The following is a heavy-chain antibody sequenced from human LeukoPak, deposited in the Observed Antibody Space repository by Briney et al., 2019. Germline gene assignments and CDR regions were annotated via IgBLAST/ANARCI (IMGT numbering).Heavy chain of an antibody. CDR3: AKRGNPAVGHHYLDV. D-gene: IGHD2-2*01. CDR1: GFTFSSYD. V-gene: IGHV3-23*01. CDR2: ITLNGANT. Sequence: GGSLRLSCAASGFTFSSYDMSWVRQAPGKGLEWVSSITLNGANTFYADSVMGRFTISRDNSKNTLYLQMNSLSAEDTAVYYCAKRGNPAVGHHYLDVWGEGTPVSVSS. J-gene: IGHJ6*03.